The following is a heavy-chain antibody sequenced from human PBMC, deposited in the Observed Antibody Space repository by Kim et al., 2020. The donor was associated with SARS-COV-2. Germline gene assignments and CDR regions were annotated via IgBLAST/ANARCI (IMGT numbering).Heavy chain of an antibody. CDR3: ATDQDWAFDN. D-gene: IGHD3-9*01. Sequence: GGSLRLSCAASGITVFSHHMNWVRQAPGKGLEWVSYMSKTGEIWYADSVKGRFTISKDNAKNSLYLQMSSLRDEDTALYYCATDQDWAFDNWGQGTKVTVSS. J-gene: IGHJ3*02. CDR2: MSKTGEI. V-gene: IGHV3-48*02. CDR1: GITVFSHH.